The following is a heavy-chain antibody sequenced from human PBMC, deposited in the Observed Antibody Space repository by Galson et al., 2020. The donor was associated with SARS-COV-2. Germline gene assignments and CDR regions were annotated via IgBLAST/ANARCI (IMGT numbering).Heavy chain of an antibody. Sequence: GGSLRLSCAASGFTFSSYAMHWVRQASGKGLEWVAVISYDGSNKYYADSVKGRFTISRDNSKNTLYLQMNSLRAEDTAVYYCARAPSLYGEFDYWGQGTLVTVSS. CDR1: GFTFSSYA. D-gene: IGHD4-17*01. CDR2: ISYDGSNK. J-gene: IGHJ4*02. CDR3: ARAPSLYGEFDY. V-gene: IGHV3-30-3*01.